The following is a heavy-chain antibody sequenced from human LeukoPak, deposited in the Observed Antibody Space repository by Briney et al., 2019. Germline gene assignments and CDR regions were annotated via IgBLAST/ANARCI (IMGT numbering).Heavy chain of an antibody. V-gene: IGHV1-8*01. CDR2: MNPNSGNT. D-gene: IGHD3-3*01. CDR1: GYTFTSYD. J-gene: IGHJ6*02. Sequence: GASVKVSCKASGYTFTSYDINWVRQATGQGLEWMGWMNPNSGNTGYAQKFQGRVTMTRNTSISTAYMELSSLRSEDTAVYYCAREMLWSGYYSSYYGMDVWGQGTTVTVSS. CDR3: AREMLWSGYYSSYYGMDV.